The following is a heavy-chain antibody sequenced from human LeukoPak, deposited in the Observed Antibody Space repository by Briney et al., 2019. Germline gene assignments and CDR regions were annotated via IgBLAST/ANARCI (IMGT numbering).Heavy chain of an antibody. D-gene: IGHD5-18*01. V-gene: IGHV4-4*07. J-gene: IGHJ4*02. CDR1: GGSVSSYY. Sequence: PSETLSLTCTVSGGSVSSYYWNWIRQPAGKGLEWIGRLYTSGSTSYNSSLKSRVTMSVDTSKNQFSLKLNAVTAADTAVYYCARDVGGYNYGYSLDYWGQGTLVSVSS. CDR3: ARDVGGYNYGYSLDY. CDR2: LYTSGST.